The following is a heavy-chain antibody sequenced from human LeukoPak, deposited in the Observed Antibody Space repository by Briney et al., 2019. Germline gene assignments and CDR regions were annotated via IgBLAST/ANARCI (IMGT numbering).Heavy chain of an antibody. CDR1: GFMFTASW. D-gene: IGHD4-17*01. V-gene: IGHV3-7*01. CDR3: ARDAAYGYDRFDY. Sequence: GGSLRLSCAASGFMFTASWMAWVRQAPGKGLEWLANINEDGSDKNYVVALKGRFTISRDNSEKSLYLQMNSLRAEDTAIYYCARDAAYGYDRFDYWGQGNQVTVSS. CDR2: INEDGSDK. J-gene: IGHJ4*02.